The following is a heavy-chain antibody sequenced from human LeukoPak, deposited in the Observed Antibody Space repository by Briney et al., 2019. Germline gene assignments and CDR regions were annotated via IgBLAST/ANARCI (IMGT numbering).Heavy chain of an antibody. V-gene: IGHV1-3*01. Sequence: ASVKVSCKASGYTFTSYAMHWVRQAPGQRLEWMGWINAGNGNTKYSQKFQGRVTITRDTSASTAYMELSSLRSEDTAVYYCARDKTVGGSHFDYWGQGTLVTVSS. CDR2: INAGNGNT. J-gene: IGHJ4*02. CDR1: GYTFTSYA. CDR3: ARDKTVGGSHFDY. D-gene: IGHD3-10*01.